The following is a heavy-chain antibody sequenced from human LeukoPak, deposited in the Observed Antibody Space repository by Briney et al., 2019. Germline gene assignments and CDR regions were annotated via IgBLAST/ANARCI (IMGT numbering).Heavy chain of an antibody. CDR3: ATAGPCSSTSCYGYWYFDL. J-gene: IGHJ2*01. CDR2: FDPEDGET. Sequence: VASVKVSCKVSGYTLTELSMHWVRQAPGKGLEWMGCFDPEDGETIYAQKFQGRVTMTEDTSTDTAYMELSSLRSEDTAVYYCATAGPCSSTSCYGYWYFDLWGRGTLVTVSS. CDR1: GYTLTELS. D-gene: IGHD2-2*01. V-gene: IGHV1-24*01.